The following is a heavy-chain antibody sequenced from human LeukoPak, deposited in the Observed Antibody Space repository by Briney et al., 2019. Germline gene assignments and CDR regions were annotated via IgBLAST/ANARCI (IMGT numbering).Heavy chain of an antibody. CDR1: GGSFSGYY. CDR2: INHSGST. CDR3: ARGTSQWLVGGMDV. V-gene: IGHV4-34*01. D-gene: IGHD6-19*01. J-gene: IGHJ6*02. Sequence: PSETLSLTCAVYGGSFSGYYWSWIRQPPGKGLEWIGEINHSGSTNYNPSLKSRVTISVDTSKNQFSLKLSSVTAADTAVYYCARGTSQWLVGGMDVWGQGTTVTVSS.